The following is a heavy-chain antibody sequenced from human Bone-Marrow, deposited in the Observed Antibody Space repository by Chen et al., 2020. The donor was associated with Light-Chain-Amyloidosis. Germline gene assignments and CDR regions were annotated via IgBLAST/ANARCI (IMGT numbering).Heavy chain of an antibody. CDR2: ISGSSSYI. J-gene: IGHJ5*02. CDR3: VRGSANVAGTAWFDT. CDR1: GFTFSSHD. D-gene: IGHD6-19*01. V-gene: IGHV3-21*01. Sequence: EVQLVESGGGVVEPGESLRLFCAASGFTFSSHDMNWVRQAPGKGLEWVAAISGSSSYIDYADGGKVRFTIARHNAKNSLYLEMNGLRADDTAVYFWVRGSANVAGTAWFDTWGQGNLVTVSS.